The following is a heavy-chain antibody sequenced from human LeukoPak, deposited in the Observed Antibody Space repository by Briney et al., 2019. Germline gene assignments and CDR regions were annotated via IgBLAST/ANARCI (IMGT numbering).Heavy chain of an antibody. Sequence: GGSLRLSCAASGFTFSNYGMSWVRQAPGKGLEWVGFIRSKAYGGTTEYAASVKGRFTISRDDSKSIAYLQMNSLKTEDTAVYYCTRAGGYYGSGSYYVPYYYYYGMDVWGQGTTVTVSS. CDR3: TRAGGYYGSGSYYVPYYYYYGMDV. CDR2: IRSKAYGGTT. D-gene: IGHD3-10*01. CDR1: GFTFSNYG. J-gene: IGHJ6*02. V-gene: IGHV3-49*04.